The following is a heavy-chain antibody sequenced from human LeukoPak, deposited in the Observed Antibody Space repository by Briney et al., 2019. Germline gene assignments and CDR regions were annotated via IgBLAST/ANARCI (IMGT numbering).Heavy chain of an antibody. J-gene: IGHJ4*02. CDR2: ISYDGSNK. D-gene: IGHD4-17*01. V-gene: IGHV3-30-3*01. Sequence: GGSLRLSCAASGFTFSSYAMHWVRQAPGKGLEWVAVISYDGSNKYYADSVKGRFTISKDNSKNTLYLQMNSLRAEDTAVYYCARILADGDYGVFDYWGQGTLVTVSS. CDR3: ARILADGDYGVFDY. CDR1: GFTFSSYA.